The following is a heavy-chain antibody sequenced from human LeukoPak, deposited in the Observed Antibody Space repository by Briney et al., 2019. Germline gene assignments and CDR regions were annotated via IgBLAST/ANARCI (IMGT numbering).Heavy chain of an antibody. V-gene: IGHV3-30*01. Sequence: GRSLRLSCAASGFTFSSYAMHWVRQAPGKGLEWVAVISYDGSNKYYADSVKGRFTISRDNSKNTLYLQMNSLRAEDTAVYYCARGDYDFWSGFAHGPEYFQHWGQGTLVTASS. J-gene: IGHJ1*01. CDR3: ARGDYDFWSGFAHGPEYFQH. CDR2: ISYDGSNK. CDR1: GFTFSSYA. D-gene: IGHD3-3*01.